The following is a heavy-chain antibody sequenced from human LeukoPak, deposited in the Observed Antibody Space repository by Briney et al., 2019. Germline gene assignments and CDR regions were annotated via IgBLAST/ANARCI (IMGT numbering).Heavy chain of an antibody. CDR1: GFTFSSYA. D-gene: IGHD6-19*01. Sequence: PGGSLRLSCAASGFTFSSYAMSWVRQAPGKGLVWVSAISGSGGSTYYADSVKGRFTISRDNSKNTLYLQMNSLRAEDTAVYYCAKALGIAVAGNAFDIWGQGTMVTVSS. J-gene: IGHJ3*02. CDR2: ISGSGGST. V-gene: IGHV3-23*01. CDR3: AKALGIAVAGNAFDI.